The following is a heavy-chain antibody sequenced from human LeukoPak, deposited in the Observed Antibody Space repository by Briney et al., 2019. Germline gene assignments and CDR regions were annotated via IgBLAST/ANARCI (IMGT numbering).Heavy chain of an antibody. J-gene: IGHJ6*03. D-gene: IGHD3-10*01. CDR3: AKDALWFGESPHYYYYMDV. Sequence: PGGSLRLSCAASGFTFSSYGMHWVRQGPGKGLEWVAFIRYDGSNKYYADSVKGRFTISRDNSKNTLYLQMNSLRAEDTAVYYCAKDALWFGESPHYYYYMDVWGKGTTVTISS. CDR2: IRYDGSNK. V-gene: IGHV3-30*02. CDR1: GFTFSSYG.